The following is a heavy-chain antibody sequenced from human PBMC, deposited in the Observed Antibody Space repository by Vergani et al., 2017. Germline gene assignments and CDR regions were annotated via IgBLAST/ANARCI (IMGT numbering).Heavy chain of an antibody. CDR2: IDEYGNRA. CDR1: GFSFNTYW. J-gene: IGHJ5*01. V-gene: IGHV3-74*03. CDR3: VRTECCPGIACNTRFDS. Sequence: VQLVESGGGVVQRGGSLRLSCVASGFSFNTYWMHWVRQVPGKGLMWVARIDEYGNRATYGDFETGRFTISRDNAKNTVFLQMNKLRADDAGVYYCVRTECCPGIACNTRFDSWGQGALVTVSS. D-gene: IGHD1-1*01.